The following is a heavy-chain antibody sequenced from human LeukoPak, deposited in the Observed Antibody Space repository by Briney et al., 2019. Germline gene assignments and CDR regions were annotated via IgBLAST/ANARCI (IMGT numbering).Heavy chain of an antibody. J-gene: IGHJ4*02. CDR1: GYTFTHYF. CDR3: ASYDDSSGYYRYYFDY. Sequence: ASVKVSCKASGYTFTHYFIHWVRQAPGQGLEWMGIINPSGGSTHYSQKFQGRVTMTRDMSTSTVYMELSSLRSVDTAVCYCASYDDSSGYYRYYFDYWGQGTLVTVYS. D-gene: IGHD3-22*01. V-gene: IGHV1-46*01. CDR2: INPSGGST.